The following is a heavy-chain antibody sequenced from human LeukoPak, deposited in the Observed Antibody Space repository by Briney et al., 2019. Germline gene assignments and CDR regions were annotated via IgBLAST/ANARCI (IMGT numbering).Heavy chain of an antibody. V-gene: IGHV3-48*01. D-gene: IGHD1-26*01. Sequence: GGSLRLSCAASGFTFSSYSMNWVRQAPGKGLEWVSYISSSSSTIYYADSVKGRFTISRDNAKNSLYLQMNSLRAEDTAVYYCSRELVTDYYYYYMDVWGKGTTVTVSS. CDR3: SRELVTDYYYYYMDV. J-gene: IGHJ6*03. CDR1: GFTFSSYS. CDR2: ISSSSSTI.